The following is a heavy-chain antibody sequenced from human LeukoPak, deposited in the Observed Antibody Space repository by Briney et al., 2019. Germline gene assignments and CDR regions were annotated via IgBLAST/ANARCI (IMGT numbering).Heavy chain of an antibody. D-gene: IGHD4-17*01. CDR3: ARGLLGDYGDYVGNY. CDR2: INPNSGGT. Sequence: GASVKVSCKASGYTFTGYYMHWVRQAPGQGLEWMGWINPNSGGTNYAQKFQGWVTMTRDTSISTAYMELSRLRSDDTAVYYCARGLLGDYGDYVGNYWGQGTLVTVSS. CDR1: GYTFTGYY. V-gene: IGHV1-2*04. J-gene: IGHJ4*02.